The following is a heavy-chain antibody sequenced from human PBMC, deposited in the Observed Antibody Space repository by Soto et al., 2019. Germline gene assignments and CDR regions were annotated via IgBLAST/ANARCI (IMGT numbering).Heavy chain of an antibody. J-gene: IGHJ4*02. CDR2: TRNNGEYT. CDR3: ARAHDFWGGRQQPIDS. CDR1: GFTFSKYA. V-gene: IGHV3-23*01. Sequence: GGSLRLSCAGSGFTFSKYAMTWVRQAPGKGLERVSTTRNNGEYTYYADSVKGRFTVSRDNSKNALFLEMSSLRAADPAVTYCARAHDFWGGRQQPIDSWGQGTLVTVSS. D-gene: IGHD3-3*01.